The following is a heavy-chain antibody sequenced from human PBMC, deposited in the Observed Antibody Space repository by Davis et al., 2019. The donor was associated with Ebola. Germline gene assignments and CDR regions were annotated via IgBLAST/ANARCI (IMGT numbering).Heavy chain of an antibody. Sequence: PGGSLRLSCAASGFTFSSYGMHWVRQAPGKGLEWVAVISYDGSNKYYADSVKGRFTISRDNSKNTLYLQMNSLRAEDTAVYYCARHGSSNWDYWGQGTLVTVSS. CDR2: ISYDGSNK. CDR3: ARHGSSNWDY. V-gene: IGHV3-30*03. D-gene: IGHD6-13*01. CDR1: GFTFSSYG. J-gene: IGHJ4*02.